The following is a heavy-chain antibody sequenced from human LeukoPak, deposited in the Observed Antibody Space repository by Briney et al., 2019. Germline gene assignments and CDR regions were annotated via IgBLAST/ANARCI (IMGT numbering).Heavy chain of an antibody. J-gene: IGHJ4*02. CDR1: GGTFSSYA. CDR2: IIPIFGTA. CDR3: ATPGHYYDSSGYL. Sequence: SVKVSCKASGGTFSSYAISWVRQAPGQGLEWMGGIIPIFGTANYAQKFQGRVTIATDESTSTAYMELSSLRSEDTAVYYCATPGHYYDSSGYLWGQGTLVTVSS. D-gene: IGHD3-22*01. V-gene: IGHV1-69*05.